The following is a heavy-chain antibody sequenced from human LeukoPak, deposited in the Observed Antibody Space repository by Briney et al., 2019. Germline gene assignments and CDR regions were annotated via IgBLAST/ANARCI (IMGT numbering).Heavy chain of an antibody. J-gene: IGHJ4*02. CDR3: AKSKGVLWSGELSYFDY. D-gene: IGHD3-10*01. CDR1: GFTFSSYA. Sequence: GGSLRLSCAASGFTFSSYAMSWVRQAPGKGLEWVSAISGSGGSTYYADSVKGRFTISRDNSKNTLYLQMNSLRAEDTAVYYCAKSKGVLWSGELSYFDYWGQGTLVTASS. CDR2: ISGSGGST. V-gene: IGHV3-23*01.